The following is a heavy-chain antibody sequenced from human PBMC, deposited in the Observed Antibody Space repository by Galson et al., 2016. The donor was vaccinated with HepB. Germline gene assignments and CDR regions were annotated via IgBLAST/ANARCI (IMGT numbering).Heavy chain of an antibody. CDR3: ARAEHDYGDYSY. V-gene: IGHV3-21*01. Sequence: SLRLSCAASGFSFSSYSMSWVRQAPGKGLEWVSSISSLSSYISYAASLKGRFTISRDNAKNSLYLQMISLRAEDTAVYYCARAEHDYGDYSYWGQGTLVTVSS. CDR1: GFSFSSYS. D-gene: IGHD4-17*01. CDR2: ISSLSSYI. J-gene: IGHJ4*02.